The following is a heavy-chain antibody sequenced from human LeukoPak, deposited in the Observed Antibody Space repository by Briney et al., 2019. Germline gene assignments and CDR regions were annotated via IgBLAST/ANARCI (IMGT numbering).Heavy chain of an antibody. CDR2: ISGSGGST. CDR1: GFTFSSYA. V-gene: IGHV3-23*01. D-gene: IGHD1-26*01. Sequence: GGSLRLSCAASGFTFSSYAMSWVRQAPGKGLEWVSAISGSGGSTYYADSVKGRFTISRDNSKNTLYLQMNSLRTEDTAVYYCAKDAANSGSYPGHFDDWGQGTLVTVSS. CDR3: AKDAANSGSYPGHFDD. J-gene: IGHJ4*02.